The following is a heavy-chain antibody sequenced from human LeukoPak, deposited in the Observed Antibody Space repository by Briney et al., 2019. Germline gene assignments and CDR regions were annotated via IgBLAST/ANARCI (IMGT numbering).Heavy chain of an antibody. CDR2: IRYDGSNK. V-gene: IGHV3-30*02. CDR1: GFTFSSYG. J-gene: IGHJ6*03. D-gene: IGHD3-9*01. Sequence: PGGSLRLSCAASGFTFSSYGMHWVRQAPGKGLEWVAFIRYDGSNKYYADSVKGRFTISRDNSKNTLYLQMNSLRAEDTAVYYCAKEGRWYDILTGYPTHYYYYYYMDVWGKGTTVTISS. CDR3: AKEGRWYDILTGYPTHYYYYYYMDV.